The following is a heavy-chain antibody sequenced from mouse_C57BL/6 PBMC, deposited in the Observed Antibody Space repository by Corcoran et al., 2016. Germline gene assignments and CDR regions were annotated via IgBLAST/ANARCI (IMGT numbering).Heavy chain of an antibody. D-gene: IGHD1-1*01. CDR3: ARRGQETEGNYYGSSYDYYAMDY. Sequence: QVQLQQSGAELARPGASVKLSCKASGYTFTSYGISWVKQRTGQGLEWIGEIYPRSGNTYYNEKFKGKATLTADKSSSTAYMELRSLTSEDSAVYFCARRGQETEGNYYGSSYDYYAMDYWGQGTSVTVSS. CDR2: IYPRSGNT. CDR1: GYTFTSYG. V-gene: IGHV1-81*01. J-gene: IGHJ4*01.